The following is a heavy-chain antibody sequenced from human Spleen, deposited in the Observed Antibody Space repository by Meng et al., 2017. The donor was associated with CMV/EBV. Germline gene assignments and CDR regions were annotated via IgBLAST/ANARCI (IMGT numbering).Heavy chain of an antibody. CDR3: ARDWNYWGSYFDY. CDR1: GYTFTRYS. V-gene: IGHV1-18*01. Sequence: KASGYTFTRYSRRRVRQAPGQRLGWMGWISAYNGNTNYAQKLQGRVTMTTDTSTSTAYMEKRRLRSDDTAVYYCARDWNYWGSYFDYWGQGTLVTVSS. J-gene: IGHJ4*02. D-gene: IGHD1-7*01. CDR2: ISAYNGNT.